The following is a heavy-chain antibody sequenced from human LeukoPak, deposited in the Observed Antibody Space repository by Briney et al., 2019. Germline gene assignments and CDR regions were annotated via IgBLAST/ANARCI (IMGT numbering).Heavy chain of an antibody. J-gene: IGHJ5*02. V-gene: IGHV3-23*01. CDR1: GFTFDTYG. Sequence: GGSLRLSCAASGFTFDTYGVSWVRQAPGKGLEWVSTITAGGRGATYYADSVKGRFTMSRHRSTNTVSLQMNRLRVGDTGVYYCAELHGRINWFDPWGQGTLVTVSS. CDR3: AELHGRINWFDP. CDR2: ITAGGRGAT. D-gene: IGHD2-21*01.